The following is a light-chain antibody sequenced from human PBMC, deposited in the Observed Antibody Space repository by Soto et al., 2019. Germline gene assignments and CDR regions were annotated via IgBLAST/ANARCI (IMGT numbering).Light chain of an antibody. CDR2: DAS. V-gene: IGKV1-5*01. J-gene: IGKJ5*01. CDR1: QSISRW. Sequence: DIQMTQSPSTLSASVGDRFTITCRASQSISRWLEWYEQKPGKAPKLLXYDASRLESGVPSRFRGSGSGTEFTLTISSLQPDDFETYYCQQYNSYPITFGQGTRLEIK. CDR3: QQYNSYPIT.